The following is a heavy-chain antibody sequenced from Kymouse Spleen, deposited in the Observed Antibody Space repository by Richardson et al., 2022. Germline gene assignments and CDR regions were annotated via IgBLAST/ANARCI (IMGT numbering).Heavy chain of an antibody. Sequence: EVQLVESGGGLVKPGGSLRLSCAASGFTFSNAWMSWVRQAPGKGLEWVGRIKSKTDGGTTDYAAPVKGRFTISRDDSKNTLYLQMNSLKTEDTAVYYCTTLYDYSKRWFDPWGQGTLVTVSS. J-gene: IGHJ5*02. D-gene: IGHD4-11,IGHD4-11*01. CDR2: IKSKTDGGTT. CDR3: TTLYDYSKRWFDP. V-gene: IGHV3-15*01. CDR1: GFTFSNAW.